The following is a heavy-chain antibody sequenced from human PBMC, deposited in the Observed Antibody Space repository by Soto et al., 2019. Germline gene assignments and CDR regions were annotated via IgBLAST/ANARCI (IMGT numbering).Heavy chain of an antibody. J-gene: IGHJ3*01. V-gene: IGHV4-31*03. CDR2: IYYSGRT. Sequence: QVQLQESGPGLVKPSQTLSLTCTVSGGSISSGGYYWSWIRQHPGKGLEWIGYIYYSGRTYYNPSLKRRVTISVDTSKKQFSLKLSSVTAADTAVYYCARAEVGYCIGCSCYGDAFALWGQGTMVTVSS. CDR1: GGSISSGGYY. CDR3: ARAEVGYCIGCSCYGDAFAL. D-gene: IGHD2-15*01.